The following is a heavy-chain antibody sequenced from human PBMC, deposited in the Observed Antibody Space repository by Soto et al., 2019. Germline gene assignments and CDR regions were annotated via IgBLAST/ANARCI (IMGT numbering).Heavy chain of an antibody. CDR3: ARGGISHWAYFYYMDV. CDR2: IYHLGSI. V-gene: IGHV4-34*01. J-gene: IGHJ6*03. CDR1: GGSISSYY. D-gene: IGHD2-21*01. Sequence: SETLSLTCTVSGGSISSYYSSWIRQPTGKALEWIGEIYHLGSINYNPSLKSRVTMSVDTSKNQFSLTLNSVTAADTATYYCARGGISHWAYFYYMDVWDRGTTVTVSS.